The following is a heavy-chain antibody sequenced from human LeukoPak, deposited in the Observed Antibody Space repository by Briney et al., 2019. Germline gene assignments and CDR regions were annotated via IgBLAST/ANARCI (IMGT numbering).Heavy chain of an antibody. J-gene: IGHJ5*02. CDR1: GFTFSSYA. CDR3: AKDFRWTVASNGYGWFDP. V-gene: IGHV3-23*01. CDR2: ISGTGGGNT. Sequence: PGGSLRLSCAASGFTFSSYAMSWVRQAPGKGLEWVSSISGTGGGNTYYADSVKGRFTISRDNSKNTLYLQMNSLRADDTAIYYCAKDFRWTVASNGYGWFDPWGQGTLVTVSS. D-gene: IGHD5-18*01.